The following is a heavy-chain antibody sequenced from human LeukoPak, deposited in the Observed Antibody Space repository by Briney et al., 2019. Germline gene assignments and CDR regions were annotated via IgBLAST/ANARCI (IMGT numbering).Heavy chain of an antibody. V-gene: IGHV4-59*01. CDR2: IYYSGST. Sequence: SETLSLTCTVSGGAISSYYCSWIRQPPGKGLEWIGYIYYSGSTNYNPSLKSRVTISVDTSKNQFSLKLSSVTAADTAVYYCARDLAGRGGIVGYAFDIWGQGTMVTVSS. D-gene: IGHD2-15*01. CDR1: GGAISSYY. CDR3: ARDLAGRGGIVGYAFDI. J-gene: IGHJ3*02.